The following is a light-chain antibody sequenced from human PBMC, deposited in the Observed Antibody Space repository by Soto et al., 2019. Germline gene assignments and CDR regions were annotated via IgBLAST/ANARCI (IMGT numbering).Light chain of an antibody. CDR1: QSVLYSSNNKNY. CDR3: QQYYSTPPT. Sequence: DIVMTQSPGSLAVSLGERATINGKSSQSVLYSSNNKNYLAWYQQKPGQPPKLLIYWASTRESGVPDRFSGSGSGTDFTLTISSLQAEDVAVYYCQQYYSTPPTFGQGTKVEIK. J-gene: IGKJ1*01. CDR2: WAS. V-gene: IGKV4-1*01.